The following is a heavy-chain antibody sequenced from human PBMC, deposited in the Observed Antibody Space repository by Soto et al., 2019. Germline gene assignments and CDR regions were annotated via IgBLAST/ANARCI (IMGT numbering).Heavy chain of an antibody. D-gene: IGHD6-19*01. CDR1: GFMCSNYD. V-gene: IGHV3-30*18. Sequence: GGSLRLSCAASGFMCSNYDMHWVRQAPGKGLEWVAVISFDGSYKHYGDSVQGRFTISRDNSKNALYLQMNSLRAEDTAAYYCAKDDLDVKGGSRVAMAGPVGDYWGHGTLVTVSS. CDR2: ISFDGSYK. J-gene: IGHJ4*01. CDR3: AKDDLDVKGGSRVAMAGPVGDY.